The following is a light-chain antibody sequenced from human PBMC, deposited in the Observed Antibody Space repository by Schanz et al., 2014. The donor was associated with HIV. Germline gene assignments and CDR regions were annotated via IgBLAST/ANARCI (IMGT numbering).Light chain of an antibody. CDR1: QSVDSSS. CDR2: AAS. V-gene: IGKV3-20*01. J-gene: IGKJ3*01. CDR3: QQYGNSPFT. Sequence: EIVLTQFPGTLSLSPGESATLSCRTSQSVDSSSLAWYQQKPGQGPRLLIYAASSRATGIPDRFSGSGSGTDFSLTISRLEPEDFAVYYCQQYGNSPFTFGPGTKVDIK.